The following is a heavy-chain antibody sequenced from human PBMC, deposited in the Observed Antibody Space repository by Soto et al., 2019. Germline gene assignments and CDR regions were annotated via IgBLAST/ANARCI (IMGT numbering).Heavy chain of an antibody. Sequence: GGSLRLSCAASGFTLSNYAMSWVRQAPGKGLEWVSAIGASGGTYYADSVKGRFTVSRDNSKNTLYLQMNSLSAEDTAIYYCAKEYSTSFDYWGQGTPVTVSS. CDR3: AKEYSTSFDY. CDR2: IGASGGT. CDR1: GFTLSNYA. J-gene: IGHJ4*02. D-gene: IGHD6-6*01. V-gene: IGHV3-23*01.